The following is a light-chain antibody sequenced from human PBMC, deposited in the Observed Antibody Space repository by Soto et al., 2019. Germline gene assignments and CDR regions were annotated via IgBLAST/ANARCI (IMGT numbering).Light chain of an antibody. CDR2: DVT. CDR3: SSYKNRNTVV. Sequence: QSALTQPASVSGSPGQSITIFCTGTSSDVGGYNYVSWYQQRPGKPPKLMIYDVTNRPSGVSNRFSGSKSGSTASLTISGLQAEDEGDYYCSSYKNRNTVVFGGGTKLTVL. J-gene: IGLJ3*02. V-gene: IGLV2-14*03. CDR1: SSDVGGYNY.